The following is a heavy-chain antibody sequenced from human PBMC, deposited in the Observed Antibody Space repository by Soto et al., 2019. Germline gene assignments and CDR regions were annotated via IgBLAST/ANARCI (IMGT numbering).Heavy chain of an antibody. V-gene: IGHV4-34*02. CDR1: GGSFSGFL. D-gene: IGHD6-19*01. J-gene: IGHJ4*02. Sequence: QVQLQQWGAGLLKPSETLSLTCAVHGGSFSGFLWTWIRQPPGKGLEWIGEINHSGSTNYNPSHKRRVTISVDTSENQFSLRLTSVTAADTAVYYCARGQWLPRGEYWGQGTLVTVSS. CDR3: ARGQWLPRGEY. CDR2: INHSGST.